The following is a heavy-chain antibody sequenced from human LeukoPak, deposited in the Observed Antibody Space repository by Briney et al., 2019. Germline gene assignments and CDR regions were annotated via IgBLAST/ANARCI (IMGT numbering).Heavy chain of an antibody. CDR1: GFTFSSYG. Sequence: GGSLRLSCAASGFTFSSYGMHWVRQAPGKGLEWVAVISYDGSNKYYADSVKGRFTISRDNSKNTLYLQMNSLRAGDTAVYYCAMCCLLDTSNIWGQRTMVTVSS. CDR3: AMCCLLDTSNI. CDR2: ISYDGSNK. V-gene: IGHV3-30*03. D-gene: IGHD2-15*01. J-gene: IGHJ3*02.